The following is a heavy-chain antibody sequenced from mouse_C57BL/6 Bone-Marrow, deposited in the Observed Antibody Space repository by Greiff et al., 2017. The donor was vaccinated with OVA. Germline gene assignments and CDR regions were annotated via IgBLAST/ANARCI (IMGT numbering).Heavy chain of an antibody. CDR1: GYTFTDYY. V-gene: IGHV1-26*01. CDR3: ARSPYDYPWFAY. D-gene: IGHD2-4*01. J-gene: IGHJ3*01. Sequence: EVKLQQSGPELVKPGASVKISCKASGYTFTDYYMNWVKQSHGKSLEWIGDINPNNGGTSYNQKFKGKATLTVDKSSSTAYMELRSLTSEDSAVYYCARSPYDYPWFAYWGQGTLVTVSA. CDR2: INPNNGGT.